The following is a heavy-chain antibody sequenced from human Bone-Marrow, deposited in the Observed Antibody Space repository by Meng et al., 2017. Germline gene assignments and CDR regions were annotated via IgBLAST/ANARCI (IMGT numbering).Heavy chain of an antibody. V-gene: IGHV3-23*01. Sequence: SCKASGYTFTGYYMHWVRQAPGKGLEGVSVISNTGGTIYYADSVKGRFTISRDNSKNTLYLQMNSLRAEDTAVYSCARAYSSGWYFDYWGQGTLVTVSS. D-gene: IGHD6-19*01. CDR2: ISNTGGTI. CDR1: GYTFTGYY. CDR3: ARAYSSGWYFDY. J-gene: IGHJ4*02.